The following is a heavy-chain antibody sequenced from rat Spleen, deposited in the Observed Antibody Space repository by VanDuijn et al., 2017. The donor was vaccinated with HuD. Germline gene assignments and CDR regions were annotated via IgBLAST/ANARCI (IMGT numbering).Heavy chain of an antibody. J-gene: IGHJ3*01. CDR3: ARSYSSSSNWFAY. CDR1: YN. V-gene: IGHV2-30*01. Sequence: YNVRWVRQPTGKGLECLGIIWTGGSTDHNSVLKCRLSISRDTSKSQVFLKMNSLQTDDTAKYFCARSYSSSSNWFAYWGQGTLVTVSS. D-gene: IGHD1-2*01. CDR2: IWTGGST.